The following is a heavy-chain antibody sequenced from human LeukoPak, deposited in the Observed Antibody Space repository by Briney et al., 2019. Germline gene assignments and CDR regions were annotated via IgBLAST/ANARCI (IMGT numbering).Heavy chain of an antibody. V-gene: IGHV4-34*01. CDR2: INHSGST. CDR1: GVSFSGYY. Sequence: SETLSLTCAVYGVSFSGYYWSWIRQPPGKGLEWIGEINHSGSTNYNPSLKSRVTISVDTSKNQFSLKLSSVTAADTAVYYCARGHDSSGYHFDYWGQGTLVTVSS. J-gene: IGHJ4*02. D-gene: IGHD3-22*01. CDR3: ARGHDSSGYHFDY.